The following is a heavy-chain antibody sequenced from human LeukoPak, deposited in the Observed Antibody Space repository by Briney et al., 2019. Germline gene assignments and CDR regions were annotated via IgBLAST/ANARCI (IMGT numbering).Heavy chain of an antibody. CDR3: ARGLYCNGGSCYFDC. V-gene: IGHV4-39*07. CDR1: GGSISSRTYY. CDR2: IYYSGST. Sequence: SETLSLTCTVSGGSISSRTYYWGWIRQPPGRGLEWIGSIYYSGSTYYNPSLKSRVTISVDTSKNQFSLKLSSVTAADTAVYYCARGLYCNGGSCYFDCWGQGTLVTVSS. J-gene: IGHJ4*02. D-gene: IGHD2-15*01.